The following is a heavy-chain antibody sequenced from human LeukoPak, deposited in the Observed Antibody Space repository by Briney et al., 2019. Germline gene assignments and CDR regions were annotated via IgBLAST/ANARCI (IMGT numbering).Heavy chain of an antibody. D-gene: IGHD6-13*01. Sequence: GGSLRLSCAASGFTVSSNYMSWVRQAPGKGLEWVSVIYSGGSTYYADSVKGRFTISRDNSKNTLYLQMNSLRAEDTAVYYCARDRRTKQQLVYNWFDPWGQGTLVTVSS. J-gene: IGHJ5*02. CDR3: ARDRRTKQQLVYNWFDP. CDR1: GFTVSSNY. V-gene: IGHV3-66*01. CDR2: IYSGGST.